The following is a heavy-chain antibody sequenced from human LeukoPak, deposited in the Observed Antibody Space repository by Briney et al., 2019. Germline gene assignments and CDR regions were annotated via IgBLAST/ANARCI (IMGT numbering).Heavy chain of an antibody. CDR3: ARAIAVAGWFDP. Sequence: GASVKVSCKASGYTFTSYGISWVRQAPGQGLEWTGGIIPIFGTANYAQKFQGRVTITADESTSTAYMELSSLRSEDTAVYYCARAIAVAGWFDPWGQGTLVTVSS. CDR2: IIPIFGTA. D-gene: IGHD6-19*01. V-gene: IGHV1-69*13. J-gene: IGHJ5*02. CDR1: GYTFTSYG.